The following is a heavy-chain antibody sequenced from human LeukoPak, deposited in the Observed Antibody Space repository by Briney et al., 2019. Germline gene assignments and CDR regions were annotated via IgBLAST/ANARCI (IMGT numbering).Heavy chain of an antibody. V-gene: IGHV4-59*08. CDR1: GDSISSYY. CDR2: IYYSGST. CDR3: ARIAAAGFSFDY. Sequence: SETLSLTCTVSGDSISSYYWSWIRQPPGKGLEWIGYIYYSGSTNYNPSLKSRVTISVDTSKNQFSLKLSSVTAADTAVYYCARIAAAGFSFDYWGQGTLVTVSS. D-gene: IGHD6-13*01. J-gene: IGHJ4*02.